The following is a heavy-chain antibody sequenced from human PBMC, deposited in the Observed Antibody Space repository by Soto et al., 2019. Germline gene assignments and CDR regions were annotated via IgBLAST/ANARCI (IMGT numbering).Heavy chain of an antibody. V-gene: IGHV4-30-4*01. CDR1: GDSISSGDHY. CDR3: ASLNGSFLSCLDS. D-gene: IGHD2-8*01. J-gene: IGHJ4*02. CDR2: ISYGGYT. Sequence: QVQLQESGPGLVKPSQTLSLSCTVSGDSISSGDHYWSWIRQPPGKGLEWIAHISYGGYTFYNPSLQSRITMSVDTSKNQAYLKLSSVTAADTAVYYCASLNGSFLSCLDSWGQGTPVTVSS.